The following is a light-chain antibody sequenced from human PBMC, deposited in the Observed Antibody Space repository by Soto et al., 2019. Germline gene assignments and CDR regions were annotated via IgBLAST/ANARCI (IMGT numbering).Light chain of an antibody. CDR3: SSYTSSSTRV. CDR2: DVS. V-gene: IGLV2-14*01. CDR1: SSDVGGYNY. J-gene: IGLJ2*01. Sequence: QSALTQPASVSGSPGQSITISCTGTSSDVGGYNYFSWYQQHPGKAPKLMIYDVSNRPSGVSNRFSGSKSGNTASLTISGLQAEYEADYYCSSYTSSSTRVFGGGTKLTVL.